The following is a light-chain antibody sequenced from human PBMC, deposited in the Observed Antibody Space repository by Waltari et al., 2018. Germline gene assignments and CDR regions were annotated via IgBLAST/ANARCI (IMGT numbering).Light chain of an antibody. J-gene: IGLJ3*02. CDR1: SRDVGNYNY. CDR2: DVD. Sequence: QSALTQPRSVSESPGHSVSISCTGTSRDVGNYNYVSWYQQFPGKAPQLTIYDVDTRPSRVPVRFSGSTSSNTAYLFIFWVQAEDEAYYYGCSYAGNYPYWVFGGGTSLPVL. CDR3: CSYAGNYPYWV. V-gene: IGLV2-11*01.